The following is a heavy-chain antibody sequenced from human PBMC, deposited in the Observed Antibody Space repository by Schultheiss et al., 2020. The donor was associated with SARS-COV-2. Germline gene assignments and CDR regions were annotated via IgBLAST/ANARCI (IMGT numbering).Heavy chain of an antibody. Sequence: SQTLSLTCTVSGGSISSSSYYWGWIRQPPGKGLEWIGYIYYSGSTYYNPSLKSRVTISVDTSKNQFSLKLSSVTAADTAVYYCARVGYDFWSGPIHYFDYWGQGTLVTVPQ. CDR2: IYYSGST. V-gene: IGHV4-31*03. CDR1: GGSISSSSYY. J-gene: IGHJ4*02. D-gene: IGHD3-3*01. CDR3: ARVGYDFWSGPIHYFDY.